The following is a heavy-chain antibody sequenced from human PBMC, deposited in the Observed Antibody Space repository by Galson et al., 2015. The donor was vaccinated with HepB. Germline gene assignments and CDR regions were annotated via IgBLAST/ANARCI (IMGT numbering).Heavy chain of an antibody. CDR1: GFTFSSYA. Sequence: SLRLSCAASGFTFSSYAMHWVRQAPGKGLEWVAVISYDGSNKYYADSVKGRFTISRDNSKNTLYLQMNSLRAEDTAVYYCARDPYYYGSGSYYNYYYYYGMDVWGQGTTVTVSS. CDR3: ARDPYYYGSGSYYNYYYYYGMDV. CDR2: ISYDGSNK. V-gene: IGHV3-30*04. J-gene: IGHJ6*02. D-gene: IGHD3-10*01.